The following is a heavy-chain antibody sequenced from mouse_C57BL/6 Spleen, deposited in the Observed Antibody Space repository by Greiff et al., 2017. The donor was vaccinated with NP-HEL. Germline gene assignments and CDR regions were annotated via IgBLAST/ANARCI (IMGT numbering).Heavy chain of an antibody. CDR3: TRGGNLYYAMDY. CDR2: IDPETGGT. Sequence: LQESGAELVRPGASVTLSCKASGYTFTDYEMHWVKQTPVHGLEWIGAIDPETGGTAYNQKFKGKAILTADKSSSTAYMELRSLTSEDSAVYYCTRGGNLYYAMDYWGQGTSVTVSS. J-gene: IGHJ4*01. D-gene: IGHD2-1*01. V-gene: IGHV1-15*01. CDR1: GYTFTDYE.